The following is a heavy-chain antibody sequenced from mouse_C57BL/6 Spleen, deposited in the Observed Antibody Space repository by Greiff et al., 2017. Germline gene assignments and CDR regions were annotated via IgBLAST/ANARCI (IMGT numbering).Heavy chain of an antibody. CDR1: GYTFTSYW. J-gene: IGHJ4*01. CDR2: IHPNSGST. CDR3: ARPLYSSYAMDY. Sequence: QVQLQQPGAELVKPGASVKLSCKASGYTFTSYWMHWVKQRPGQGLEWIGMIHPNSGSTNYNEKFKSKATLTVDKSSSTAYMQLSSLTSEDSAVYYCARPLYSSYAMDYWGQGTSVTVSS. D-gene: IGHD2-5*01. V-gene: IGHV1-64*01.